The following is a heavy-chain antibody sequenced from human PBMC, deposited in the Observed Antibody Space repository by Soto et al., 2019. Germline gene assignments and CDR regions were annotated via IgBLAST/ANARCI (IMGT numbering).Heavy chain of an antibody. CDR2: MNPNSGNT. Sequence: QVQLVQSGAEVKKPGAAVKVSCKASGYTFTSYDINWVRQATGQGLEWMGWMNPNSGNTGYAQKFQGRVTMTRNTSISTAYMELSSLRSEDTAVYYCARWPDGYYYYGMDVWGQGTTVTVSS. V-gene: IGHV1-8*01. CDR1: GYTFTSYD. J-gene: IGHJ6*02. CDR3: ARWPDGYYYYGMDV.